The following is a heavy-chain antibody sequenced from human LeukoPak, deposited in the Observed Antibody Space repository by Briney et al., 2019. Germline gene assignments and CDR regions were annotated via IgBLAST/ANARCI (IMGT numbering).Heavy chain of an antibody. CDR1: GFTFSNYY. D-gene: IGHD1-26*01. Sequence: PGVSLRLSCAASGFTFSNYYMHWVRQAPGKGLVWVSRITGDESSTTYADSVKGRFTISRDNAKNTLYLQMNSLRAEDTAVYYCARDLREADIFEYWGQGIVVTVSS. CDR2: ITGDESST. CDR3: ARDLREADIFEY. J-gene: IGHJ4*02. V-gene: IGHV3-74*01.